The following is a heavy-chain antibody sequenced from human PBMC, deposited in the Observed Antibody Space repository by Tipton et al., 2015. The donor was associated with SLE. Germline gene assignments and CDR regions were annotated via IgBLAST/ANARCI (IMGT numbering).Heavy chain of an antibody. CDR3: ASGGGYSYAGPEPEPVDY. CDR1: GGSISSGGYY. V-gene: IGHV4-31*03. D-gene: IGHD5-18*01. J-gene: IGHJ4*02. Sequence: TLSLTCTVSGGSISSGGYYWSWIRQHPGKGLEWIGYIYYSGSTYYNPSLKSRVTISVDTSKNQFSLKLSSVTAADTAVYYCASGGGYSYAGPEPEPVDYWGQGTLVTVSS. CDR2: IYYSGST.